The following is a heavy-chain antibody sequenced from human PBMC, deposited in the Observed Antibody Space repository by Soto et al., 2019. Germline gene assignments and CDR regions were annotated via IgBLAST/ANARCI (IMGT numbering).Heavy chain of an antibody. V-gene: IGHV1-46*01. CDR1: GYTFTSYY. D-gene: IGHD4-17*01. Sequence: ASVKVSCKASGYTFTSYYMHWVRQAPGQGLEWMGIINPSGGSTSYAQKFQGRVTMTRDTSTSTVYMELSSLRSEDTAVYYCARDAGGMTTVTTSHPHYYFDYWGQGTLVTVSS. CDR2: INPSGGST. J-gene: IGHJ4*02. CDR3: ARDAGGMTTVTTSHPHYYFDY.